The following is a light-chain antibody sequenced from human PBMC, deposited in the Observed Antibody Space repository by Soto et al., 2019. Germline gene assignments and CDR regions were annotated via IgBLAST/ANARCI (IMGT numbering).Light chain of an antibody. CDR2: EVN. Sequence: QSALTQPPSASGSPGQSVTISCTGTSSDVGGYKYVSWYQQHPGKAPKIMIFEVNKRPSGVPDRFSGSKSGNTASLTVSGLQADDEADYYCSSYAGINNLGVFGTGTKVTVL. J-gene: IGLJ1*01. CDR3: SSYAGINNLGV. V-gene: IGLV2-8*01. CDR1: SSDVGGYKY.